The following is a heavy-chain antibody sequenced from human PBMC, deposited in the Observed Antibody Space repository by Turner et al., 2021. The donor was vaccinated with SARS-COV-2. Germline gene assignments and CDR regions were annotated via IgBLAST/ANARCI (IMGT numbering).Heavy chain of an antibody. CDR1: GFTFSHYA. CDR3: AKGPFFDY. Sequence: QVQLVESGGGVVQPGRSLSLSCAASGFTFSHYAIHWVRQAPGKGLEWVAVRSYDGSEKLYADSVKGRFTISRDNSKNTLYLQMNSLRPEETAVYYCAKGPFFDYWGQGTLVTVSS. J-gene: IGHJ4*02. CDR2: RSYDGSEK. V-gene: IGHV3-30*18.